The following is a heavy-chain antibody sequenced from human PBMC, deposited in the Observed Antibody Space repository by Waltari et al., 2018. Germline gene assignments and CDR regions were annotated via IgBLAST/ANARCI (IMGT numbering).Heavy chain of an antibody. CDR3: AKKGPLYSGSYYYFDY. Sequence: QLQLRESGPGLVKPSETLSLTCTVSGGPISTSGYYWDLIRQAPGKGLEWIGSIYYGGSTYYNPSLKSRVTISVDTSKNQFSLKLSSVTAADTAVYYCAKKGPLYSGSYYYFDYWGQGTLVTVSS. CDR1: GGPISTSGYY. J-gene: IGHJ4*02. D-gene: IGHD1-26*01. V-gene: IGHV4-39*01. CDR2: IYYGGST.